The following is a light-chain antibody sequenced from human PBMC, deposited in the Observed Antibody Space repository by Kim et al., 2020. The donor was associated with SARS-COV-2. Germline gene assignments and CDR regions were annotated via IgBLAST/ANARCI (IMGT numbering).Light chain of an antibody. CDR1: SSNIGTNS. V-gene: IGLV1-44*01. J-gene: IGLJ3*02. CDR3: ASWDDSLSAWV. CDR2: DNN. Sequence: QSVLTQPPSASGTPGQRVTISCSGCSSNIGTNSLIWYQQFPGSAPRLVIFDNNQRPSGVPDRFSGSKSGTSASLAIGGLRSEDEADYYCASWDDSLSAWVFGGGTQLTVL.